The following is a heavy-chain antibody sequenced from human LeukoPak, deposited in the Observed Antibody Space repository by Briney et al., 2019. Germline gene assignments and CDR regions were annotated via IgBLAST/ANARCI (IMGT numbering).Heavy chain of an antibody. V-gene: IGHV1-18*01. J-gene: IGHJ4*02. D-gene: IGHD3-10*01. CDR1: GYTFTRYG. CDR3: ARDNYGRGVFDF. Sequence: ASVKVSCKASGYTFTRYGISWVRQAPGQGLERMGWISGHNGNTNGAQKLQGRVTMTRDTSTSTAYMEVRSLRSDDTAVYYCARDNYGRGVFDFWGQGTLLTVSS. CDR2: ISGHNGNT.